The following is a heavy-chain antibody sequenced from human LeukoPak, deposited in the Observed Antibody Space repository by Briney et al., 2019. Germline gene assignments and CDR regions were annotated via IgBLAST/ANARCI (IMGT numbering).Heavy chain of an antibody. V-gene: IGHV3-23*01. J-gene: IGHJ4*02. CDR2: ISSGGGST. CDR1: GFTFSSYG. Sequence: PRGSLRLSCAASGFTFSSYGMNWVRQAPGKGLEWVSGISSGGGSTYYADSVKGRFTISRDNSKNTLYLQMNSLRADDTAVYYCARGTSGSYDYWGRGTLVTVSS. CDR3: ARGTSGSYDY. D-gene: IGHD1-26*01.